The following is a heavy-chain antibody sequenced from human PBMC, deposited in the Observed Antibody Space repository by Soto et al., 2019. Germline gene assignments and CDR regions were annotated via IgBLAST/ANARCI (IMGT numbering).Heavy chain of an antibody. CDR1: GDSVSSNSAA. V-gene: IGHV6-1*01. CDR3: ARGRSLGYCSSTSCYLLGNWFDP. D-gene: IGHD2-2*01. Sequence: SQTLSLTCAISGDSVSSNSAAWNWFRQSPSRGLEWLGRTYYRSKWYNDYAVSVKSRITINPDTSKNQFSLQLNSVTPEDTAVYYCARGRSLGYCSSTSCYLLGNWFDPWGQGTLVTVSS. J-gene: IGHJ5*02. CDR2: TYYRSKWYN.